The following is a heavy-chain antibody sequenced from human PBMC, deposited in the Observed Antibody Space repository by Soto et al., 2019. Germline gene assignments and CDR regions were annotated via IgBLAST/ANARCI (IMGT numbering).Heavy chain of an antibody. V-gene: IGHV2-5*02. CDR3: AHRLCDSSCYWDVGYFDS. CDR1: GFSLSTSGVG. Sequence: QITLKESGPTLVKPTQTLTVTCTFSGFSLSTSGVGVGWIRQPPGKALEWLALIYWDNDKRYSPSLKSRLTITTDTSKNQVALTMTNMDPVDTATYYCAHRLCDSSCYWDVGYFDSWGQGTLVTVSS. CDR2: IYWDNDK. J-gene: IGHJ4*02. D-gene: IGHD3-22*01.